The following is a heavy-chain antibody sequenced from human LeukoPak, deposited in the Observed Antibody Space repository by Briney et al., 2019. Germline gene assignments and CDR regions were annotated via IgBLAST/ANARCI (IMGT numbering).Heavy chain of an antibody. J-gene: IGHJ5*02. D-gene: IGHD3-22*01. CDR1: GFTFSDYY. CDR2: ISSSGSTI. Sequence: GGSLRLSRAASGFTFSDYYMSWIRQAPGKGLEWVSYISSSGSTIYYADSVKGRFTISRDNAKNPLYLQMNSLRAEDTAVYYCARAAVVIDWFDPWGQGTLVTVSS. CDR3: ARAAVVIDWFDP. V-gene: IGHV3-11*04.